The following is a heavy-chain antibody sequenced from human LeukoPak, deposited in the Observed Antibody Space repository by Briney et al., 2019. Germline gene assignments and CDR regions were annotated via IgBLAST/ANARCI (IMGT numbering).Heavy chain of an antibody. Sequence: GGSLRLSCAASGFTFSSYSMSWVRQAPGKGLEWVANIKQDGSEIYYVDSVKGRFTISRDNAKNSLYLQMNSLRAEDTAMYYCARVNGWGWFDPWGRGTQVTVSS. CDR3: ARVNGWGWFDP. CDR2: IKQDGSEI. CDR1: GFTFSSYS. J-gene: IGHJ5*02. D-gene: IGHD6-19*01. V-gene: IGHV3-7*01.